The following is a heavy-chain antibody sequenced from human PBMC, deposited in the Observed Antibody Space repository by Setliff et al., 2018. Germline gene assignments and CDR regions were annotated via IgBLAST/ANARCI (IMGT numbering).Heavy chain of an antibody. V-gene: IGHV4-34*01. CDR3: ARGYGYSSGWYRVYFDY. Sequence: PSETLSLTCAVYGGSFSGYYWSWIRQPPGKGLEWIGEINHSGSTNYNPSLKSRVTISVDTSKNQFSLKLSSVTAADTDVYYCARGYGYSSGWYRVYFDYWGQGTLVTVSS. D-gene: IGHD6-19*01. CDR1: GGSFSGYY. J-gene: IGHJ4*02. CDR2: INHSGST.